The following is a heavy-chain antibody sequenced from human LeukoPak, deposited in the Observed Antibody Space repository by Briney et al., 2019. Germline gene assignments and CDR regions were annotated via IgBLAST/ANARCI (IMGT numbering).Heavy chain of an antibody. J-gene: IGHJ5*02. V-gene: IGHV3-23*01. CDR3: AKARDSSGWYGSPAWFDP. CDR2: ISGSGGST. D-gene: IGHD6-19*01. CDR1: GFTFRSYA. Sequence: PGGSLRLSCAASGFTFRSYAMSWVRQAPGKGLEWVSTISGSGGSTYYADSVKGRFTISRDNSKNTLYLQMNSLRAEDTAVYYCAKARDSSGWYGSPAWFDPWGQGTLVTVSS.